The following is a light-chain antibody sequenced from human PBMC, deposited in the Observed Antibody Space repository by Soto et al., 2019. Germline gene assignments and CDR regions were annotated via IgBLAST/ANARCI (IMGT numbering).Light chain of an antibody. CDR2: GAS. CDR1: QSVSSNY. Sequence: DMGLTQSPRTVSLSSGERATXSCRASQSVSSNYLAWYQQKPGQAPRLLIYGASSRATGVPDRFSGSGSGTDFTLTISRLEPEDFAVYHCQQYGRWPRAFGQGTKLDIK. V-gene: IGKV3-20*01. CDR3: QQYGRWPRA. J-gene: IGKJ1*01.